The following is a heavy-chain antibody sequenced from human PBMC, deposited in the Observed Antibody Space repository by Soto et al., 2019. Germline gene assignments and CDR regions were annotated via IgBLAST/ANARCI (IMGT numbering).Heavy chain of an antibody. V-gene: IGHV3-30*18. J-gene: IGHJ4*02. CDR3: AKDGSHNFDY. D-gene: IGHD1-26*01. CDR1: GFTFSHYA. Sequence: QVQLVESGGGVVQPGRSLRLSCAASGFTFSHYAMHWVRQAPGKGLEWVALMSYAGSNEYYADSVKGRFTISRDNSKNPLYLQMNSLRAEDTAVYFCAKDGSHNFDYWGQGTLVTVSS. CDR2: MSYAGSNE.